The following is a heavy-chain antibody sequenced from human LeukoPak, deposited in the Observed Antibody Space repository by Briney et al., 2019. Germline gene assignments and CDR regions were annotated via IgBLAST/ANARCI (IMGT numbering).Heavy chain of an antibody. D-gene: IGHD2-8*01. CDR3: ARRNGLFDP. V-gene: IGHV4-39*01. CDR1: GGSISGSHYY. Sequence: SETLSLTCTVSGGSISGSHYYWGWIRQSPGKGLERIGSVYYTGSTYYNPSLKSRITVSVDTSKNQFSLKLGSVTAADTAVYYCARRNGLFDPWGQGTLVTVSS. CDR2: VYYTGST. J-gene: IGHJ5*02.